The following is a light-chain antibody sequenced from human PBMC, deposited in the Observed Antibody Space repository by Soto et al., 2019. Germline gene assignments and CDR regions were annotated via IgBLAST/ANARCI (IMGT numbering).Light chain of an antibody. CDR1: QIVSTTY. J-gene: IGKJ2*01. V-gene: IGKV3-20*01. CDR3: QQYGTSPMYT. CDR2: GSS. Sequence: EIVLTQSPGTLSLSPGERATLSCRASQIVSTTYLAWYQQKPGQAPRLLIYGSSSRAPGIPDRFSGSGSGTDFTLTINRLEPEDFAVYYCQQYGTSPMYTCGQGTKLEI.